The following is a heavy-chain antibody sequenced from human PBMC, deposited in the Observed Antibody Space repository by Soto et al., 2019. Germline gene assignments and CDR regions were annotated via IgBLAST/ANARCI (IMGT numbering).Heavy chain of an antibody. CDR1: GGSMSSYY. J-gene: IGHJ3*02. V-gene: IGHV4-59*08. Sequence: QVQLQESGPGLVKPSETLSLTCTVSGGSMSSYYWSWIRQPPGKGLEWIAYIYYTGSTNYNPSLKSPVTISVNTSKNQFSLKLSSVTAADTAVYFCARHLVPAASVTFDIWGQGTMVTVSS. CDR2: IYYTGST. CDR3: ARHLVPAASVTFDI. D-gene: IGHD2-2*01.